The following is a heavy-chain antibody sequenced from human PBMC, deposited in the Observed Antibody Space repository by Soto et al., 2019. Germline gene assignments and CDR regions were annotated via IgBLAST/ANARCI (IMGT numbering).Heavy chain of an antibody. CDR3: ARDRVLLWFGERPANYYYGMDV. Sequence: SQTRSLTWAISGDSVSSNSAAWNWIRQSPSRGLEWLGRTYYRSKWYNDYAVSVKSRITINPDTSKNQFSLQLNSVTPEDTAVYYCARDRVLLWFGERPANYYYGMDVWGQGTTVTV. CDR2: TYYRSKWYN. J-gene: IGHJ6*02. CDR1: GDSVSSNSAA. D-gene: IGHD3-10*01. V-gene: IGHV6-1*01.